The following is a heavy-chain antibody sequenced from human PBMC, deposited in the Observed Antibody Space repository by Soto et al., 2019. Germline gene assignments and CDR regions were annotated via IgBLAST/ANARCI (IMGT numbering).Heavy chain of an antibody. D-gene: IGHD6-13*01. CDR2: ISAYNGNT. CDR3: ASIIAAAGSHDY. J-gene: IGHJ4*02. CDR1: GYTFTSYG. V-gene: IGHV1-18*01. Sequence: ASVKVSCKASGYTFTSYGISWVRQAPGQGLEWMGWISAYNGNTNYAQKLQGRVTMTTDASTSTAYMELRSLRSDDTAVYYCASIIAAAGSHDYWGQGTLVTVSS.